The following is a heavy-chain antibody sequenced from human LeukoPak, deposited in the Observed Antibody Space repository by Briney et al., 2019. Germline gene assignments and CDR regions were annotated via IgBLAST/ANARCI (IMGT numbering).Heavy chain of an antibody. J-gene: IGHJ4*02. CDR2: ISSSSSNT. V-gene: IGHV3-11*05. Sequence: PGGSLRLSCAASGFTFSDYYMSWIRQAPGKGLEWVSYISSSSSNTNYADSGKGRFTISTDHPSNSLFLQMNSLRADDTAVYYCARDGYRSGWSPDYLGQGALVTVSS. D-gene: IGHD6-19*01. CDR1: GFTFSDYY. CDR3: ARDGYRSGWSPDY.